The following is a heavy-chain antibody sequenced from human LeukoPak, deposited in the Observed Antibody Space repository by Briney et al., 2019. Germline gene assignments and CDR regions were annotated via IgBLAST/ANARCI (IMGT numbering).Heavy chain of an antibody. D-gene: IGHD3-16*01. CDR2: ISYDGSNK. J-gene: IGHJ6*03. V-gene: IGHV3-30-3*01. CDR1: GFTFSSYA. Sequence: GGSLRLSCAASGFTFSSYAMHWVRQAPGKGLEWVAVISYDGSNKYYPDSVQGRFTVSRDNSKNTLYLQMNSLRAEDTAVYSCARQASFGNYQYFYMDVWGKGTTVTVSS. CDR3: ARQASFGNYQYFYMDV.